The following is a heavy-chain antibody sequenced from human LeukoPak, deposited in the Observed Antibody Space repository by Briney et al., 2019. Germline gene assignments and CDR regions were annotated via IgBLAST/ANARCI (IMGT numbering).Heavy chain of an antibody. CDR1: GFTFSSYS. CDR2: ISSSSSYI. CDR3: ARDVLSITMIVGMDV. V-gene: IGHV3-21*01. J-gene: IGHJ6*02. D-gene: IGHD3-22*01. Sequence: GGSLRLSCAASGFTFSSYSMNWVRQAPGKGLEWVLSISSSSSYIYYADSVKGRFTISRDNAKNSLYLQMNSLRAEDTAVYYCARDVLSITMIVGMDVWGQGTTVTVSS.